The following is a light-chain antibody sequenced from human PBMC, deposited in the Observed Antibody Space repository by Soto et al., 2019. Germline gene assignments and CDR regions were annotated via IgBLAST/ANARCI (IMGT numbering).Light chain of an antibody. J-gene: IGKJ2*01. Sequence: EIVLTQTPGTLSLSPGERATLSCRASQSVTSSHLAWYQQKPGQAPRLLIYGASTRATGIPDRFSGSGSDTDFSLTIRRLDPEDFAMYYCQQSGSSPYTFGQGTKLEIK. V-gene: IGKV3-20*01. CDR1: QSVTSSH. CDR3: QQSGSSPYT. CDR2: GAS.